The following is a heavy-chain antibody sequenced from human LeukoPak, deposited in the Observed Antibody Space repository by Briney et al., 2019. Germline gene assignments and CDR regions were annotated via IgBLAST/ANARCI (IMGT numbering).Heavy chain of an antibody. D-gene: IGHD3-22*01. Sequence: ASVKVSCKASGYTFTGYYMHWERQAPGQGLEWMGWINPNSGGTNYAQKFQGRVTMTRDTSISTAYMELSRLRSDDTAVYYCARVAYDPGTYYYDSSGYYYFDYWGQGTLVTVSS. J-gene: IGHJ4*02. CDR3: ARVAYDPGTYYYDSSGYYYFDY. CDR2: INPNSGGT. CDR1: GYTFTGYY. V-gene: IGHV1-2*02.